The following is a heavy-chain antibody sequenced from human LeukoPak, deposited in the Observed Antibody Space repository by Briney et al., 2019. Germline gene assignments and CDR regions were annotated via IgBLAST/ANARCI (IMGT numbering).Heavy chain of an antibody. J-gene: IGHJ4*02. CDR3: AKDITGIAAAD. CDR2: INSDGIST. Sequence: EGSLRLSCAASGFTFSGYWMHWVRQAPGKGLVWVSRINSDGISTSYADSVKGRFTISRDNSKNTLYLQMNSLRAEDTAVYYCAKDITGIAAADWGQGTLVTVSS. D-gene: IGHD6-13*01. CDR1: GFTFSGYW. V-gene: IGHV3-74*01.